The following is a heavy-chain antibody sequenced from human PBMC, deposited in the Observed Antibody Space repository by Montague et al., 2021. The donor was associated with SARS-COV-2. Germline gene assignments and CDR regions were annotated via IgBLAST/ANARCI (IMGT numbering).Heavy chain of an antibody. D-gene: IGHD1-26*01. V-gene: IGHV3-23*01. CDR2: ISGSGGST. Sequence: YRSLSFAASGFPFSSYAMSWVRQAPGKGLEWVSAISGSGGSTYYADSVKGRFTISRDNSKNTLYLQMNSLRAEDTAVYYCAKDGFGVVGATTADYWGQGTLVTVSS. J-gene: IGHJ4*02. CDR1: GFPFSSYA. CDR3: AKDGFGVVGATTADY.